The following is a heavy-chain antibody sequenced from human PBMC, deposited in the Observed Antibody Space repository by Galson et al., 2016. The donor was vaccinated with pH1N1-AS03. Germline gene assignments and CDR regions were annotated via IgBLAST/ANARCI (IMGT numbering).Heavy chain of an antibody. CDR2: ISWDSGSI. D-gene: IGHD6-13*01. Sequence: ISWDSGSIGYADSVKGRFTISRDNTKNSLYLQMSTLRVEDTAVYYCATRPGYINAWGQGTLVTVSS. CDR3: ATRPGYINA. V-gene: IGHV3-48*03. J-gene: IGHJ5*02.